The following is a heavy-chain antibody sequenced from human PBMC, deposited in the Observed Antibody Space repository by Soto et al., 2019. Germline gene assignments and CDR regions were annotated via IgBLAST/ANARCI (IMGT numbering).Heavy chain of an antibody. CDR3: AKDSTETSGWSHLDY. CDR2: ISASGGST. D-gene: IGHD6-19*01. V-gene: IGHV3-23*01. J-gene: IGHJ4*02. CDR1: GFTFNSYA. Sequence: EVQLLESGGGLVQPGGSLRLSCAASGFTFNSYAMGWVRQAPGKGLEWVSTISASGGSTYYADSVKGRFSISRDNSKNRVYLQMNSLRAEDTAVFYCAKDSTETSGWSHLDYCGQGTLVTVSS.